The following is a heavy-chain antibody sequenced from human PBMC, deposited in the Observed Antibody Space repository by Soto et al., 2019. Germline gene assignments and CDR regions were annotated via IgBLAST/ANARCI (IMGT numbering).Heavy chain of an antibody. V-gene: IGHV4-28*03. J-gene: IGHJ5*02. CDR1: DYSIISDSNL. D-gene: IGHD3-9*01. CDR3: ARDSPYYDILTGYHPNWFDP. CDR2: IHSGGST. Sequence: SETLSLTCAVSDYSIISDSNLWGLIRQPPGKGLEWIGYIHSGGSTYYNPSLKSRVTISVDRSKNQFSLKLSFVTAADTAVYFCARDSPYYDILTGYHPNWFDPWGQGTLVTVSS.